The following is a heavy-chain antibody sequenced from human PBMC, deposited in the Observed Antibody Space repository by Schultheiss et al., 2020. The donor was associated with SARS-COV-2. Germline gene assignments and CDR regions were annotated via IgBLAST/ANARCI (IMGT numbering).Heavy chain of an antibody. CDR2: ISSSSSYI. J-gene: IGHJ4*02. Sequence: GGSLRLSCAASGFTFSSYSMNWVRQAPGKGLEWVSSISSSSSYIYYADSVKGRITISRDNLKNTVYLQMNSLRGDDTALYFCARDGGVVPGAISWADDWGQGTLVTVSS. D-gene: IGHD2-8*02. CDR3: ARDGGVVPGAISWADD. CDR1: GFTFSSYS. V-gene: IGHV3-21*01.